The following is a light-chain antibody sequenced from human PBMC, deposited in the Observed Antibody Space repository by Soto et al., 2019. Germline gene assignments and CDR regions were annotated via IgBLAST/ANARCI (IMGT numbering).Light chain of an antibody. CDR2: GVS. Sequence: EIVLTQSPDTLSLSPGERATLSCRASQTFSNPYLAWYQQKPGQAPRLLIYGVSLRATGIPDRFSGSGSGTDFTLTISGLEPEDFAVYYCQQYGTSLYTFGQGTKLEIK. CDR3: QQYGTSLYT. V-gene: IGKV3-20*01. CDR1: QTFSNPY. J-gene: IGKJ2*01.